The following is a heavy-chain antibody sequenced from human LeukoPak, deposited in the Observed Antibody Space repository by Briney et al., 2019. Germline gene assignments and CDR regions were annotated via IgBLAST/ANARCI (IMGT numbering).Heavy chain of an antibody. CDR1: GFTFDDYG. CDR2: INWNGGSI. J-gene: IGHJ6*03. Sequence: PGGSLRLSCAASGFTFDDYGMSWVRQAPGKGLEWVSGINWNGGSIGYADSVKGRFTISRDNAKNSLYLQMNSLRAEDTALYYCARESRERYSSGWKYYYYYYYMDVWGKGTTVTVSS. V-gene: IGHV3-20*04. CDR3: ARESRERYSSGWKYYYYYYYMDV. D-gene: IGHD6-19*01.